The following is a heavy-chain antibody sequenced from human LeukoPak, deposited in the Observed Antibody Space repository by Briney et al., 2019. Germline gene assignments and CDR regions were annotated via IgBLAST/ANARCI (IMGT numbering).Heavy chain of an antibody. D-gene: IGHD3-3*01. CDR2: ISYSGDT. V-gene: IGHV4-59*01. J-gene: IGHJ3*02. CDR1: GGPISGYY. CDR3: VRDFDAWNAFGI. Sequence: SETLSLTCSVSGGPISGYYWSWIRQPPGKGLEWIGCISYSGDTKYNPSLKSRVSISIDTTKKQFSLNLRSVTAADTAIYYCVRDFDAWNAFGIWGQGTKVTVSS.